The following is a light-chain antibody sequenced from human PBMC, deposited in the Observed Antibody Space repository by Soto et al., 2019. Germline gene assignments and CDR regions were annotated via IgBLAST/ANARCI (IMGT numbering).Light chain of an antibody. Sequence: QSVLTQPPSVSGAPGQRVTISCTGSSSNIGAGYDVHWYQQLPGTAPKLLIYANTNRPSGVPDRISGSKSGTSASLAITGLQADDEADYYCQYYDSSLPQRVFGTGAKLTVL. J-gene: IGLJ1*01. CDR1: SSNIGAGYD. CDR2: ANT. CDR3: QYYDSSLPQRV. V-gene: IGLV1-40*01.